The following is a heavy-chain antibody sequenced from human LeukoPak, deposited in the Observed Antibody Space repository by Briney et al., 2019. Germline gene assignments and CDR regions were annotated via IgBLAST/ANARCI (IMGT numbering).Heavy chain of an antibody. J-gene: IGHJ4*02. V-gene: IGHV4-4*02. CDR1: GGSISSSNW. CDR2: IYHSGST. CDR3: ARCYDSSGYSLRYFDY. D-gene: IGHD3-22*01. Sequence: SETLSLTCAVSGGSISSSNWWSWVRQPPGKGLEWSGEIYHSGSTNYNPSLKSRVTISVDKSKNQFSLKPSSVTAADTAVYYCARCYDSSGYSLRYFDYWGQGTLVTVSS.